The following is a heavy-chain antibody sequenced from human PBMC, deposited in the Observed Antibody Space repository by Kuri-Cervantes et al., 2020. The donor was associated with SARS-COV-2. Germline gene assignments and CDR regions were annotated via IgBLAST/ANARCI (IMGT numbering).Heavy chain of an antibody. CDR3: AKDLAYGDYAGDY. Sequence: GESLKISCAASGFTFSSYAMHWVRQAPGKGLEWVSAISGSGGSTYYADSVKGRFTISRDNSKNTLYLQMNSLRAEDTAVYYCAKDLAYGDYAGDYWGQGTLVTVSS. V-gene: IGHV3-23*01. D-gene: IGHD4-17*01. CDR1: GFTFSSYA. CDR2: ISGSGGST. J-gene: IGHJ4*02.